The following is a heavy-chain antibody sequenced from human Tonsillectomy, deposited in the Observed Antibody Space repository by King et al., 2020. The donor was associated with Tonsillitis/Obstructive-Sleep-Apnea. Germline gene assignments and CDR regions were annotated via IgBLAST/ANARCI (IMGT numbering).Heavy chain of an antibody. CDR2: INVGNCNT. CDR3: ARMKADCSGGSCFGY. Sequence: QLVQSGAEVKKPGASVKVSCKASGYTFTAYVMHWVRQAPGQRLEWMGWINVGNCNTKYSQKFQGRVTITRDTSASTAYMELSSLRSEDTAVYYCARMKADCSGGSCFGYWGQGTLVTVSS. D-gene: IGHD2-15*01. CDR1: GYTFTAYV. V-gene: IGHV1-3*01. J-gene: IGHJ4*02.